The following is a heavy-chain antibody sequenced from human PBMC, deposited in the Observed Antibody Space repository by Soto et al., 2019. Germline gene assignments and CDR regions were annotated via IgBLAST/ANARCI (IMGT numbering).Heavy chain of an antibody. D-gene: IGHD3-9*01. CDR2: INHSGST. V-gene: IGHV4-34*01. CDR1: GGSFSGYY. Sequence: PSETLSLTCAVYGGSFSGYYWSWIRQPPGKGLEWIGEINHSGSTNYNPSLKSRVTISVDTSKNQFSLKLSSVTAADTAVYYCARDRYFDWLLYYWFDPWGQGTLVTVSS. CDR3: ARDRYFDWLLYYWFDP. J-gene: IGHJ5*02.